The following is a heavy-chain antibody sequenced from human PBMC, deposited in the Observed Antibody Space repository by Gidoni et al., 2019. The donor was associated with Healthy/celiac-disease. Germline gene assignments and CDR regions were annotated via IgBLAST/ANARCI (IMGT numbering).Heavy chain of an antibody. CDR2: ISGSGCST. V-gene: IGHV3-23*01. CDR3: AKAHEYCTNGVCYNPPPNWFDP. J-gene: IGHJ5*02. CDR1: GVTFSSYA. D-gene: IGHD2-8*01. Sequence: EVQLLESGGGLVQPGGSLRLSCAASGVTFSSYAMSWVRQSPGKGLEWVSAISGSGCSTYYADSVKGRFTISRDNSKNTLYLQMNSLRAEDTAVYYCAKAHEYCTNGVCYNPPPNWFDPWGQGTLVTVSS.